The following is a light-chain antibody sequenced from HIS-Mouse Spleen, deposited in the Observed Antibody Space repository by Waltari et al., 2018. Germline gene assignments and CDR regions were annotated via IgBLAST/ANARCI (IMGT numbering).Light chain of an antibody. Sequence: QSALTQPASVSGSPGQSITISCTGTSSDVGSYNLVSWYQQHPGKTPNLMIYEGNKRTSGVSNRFSGSKSGNTASLTISGLQAEDEADYYCCSYAGSRVFGGGTKLTVL. CDR2: EGN. CDR3: CSYAGSRV. CDR1: SSDVGSYNL. V-gene: IGLV2-23*01. J-gene: IGLJ3*02.